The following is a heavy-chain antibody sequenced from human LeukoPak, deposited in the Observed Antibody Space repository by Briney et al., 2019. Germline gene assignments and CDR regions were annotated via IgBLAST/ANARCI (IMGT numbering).Heavy chain of an antibody. CDR3: AGDSTVVVVAATPPDY. J-gene: IGHJ4*02. Sequence: GGSLRLSCAASGFTFSSYSMNWVRQAPGKGLEWVSSISSSSSYIYYADSVKGRFTISRDNAKNSLYLQMNSLRAEDTAVYYCAGDSTVVVVAATPPDYWGQGTLVTVSS. V-gene: IGHV3-21*01. CDR1: GFTFSSYS. D-gene: IGHD2-15*01. CDR2: ISSSSSYI.